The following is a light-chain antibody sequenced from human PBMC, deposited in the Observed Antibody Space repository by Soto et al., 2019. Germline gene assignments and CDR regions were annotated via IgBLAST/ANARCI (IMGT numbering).Light chain of an antibody. V-gene: IGKV3-20*01. CDR1: QSVSSTY. CDR3: QQSGNSPLT. J-gene: IGKJ5*01. CDR2: GAS. Sequence: EIGLTQSPGTLSLSPGERATLSCRASQSVSSTYLAWYQQKPGQAPRLLIYGASSRATGIPDRFSGSGSGTDFTLTISRLEPEDFAVYFCQQSGNSPLTFGQGTRLEI.